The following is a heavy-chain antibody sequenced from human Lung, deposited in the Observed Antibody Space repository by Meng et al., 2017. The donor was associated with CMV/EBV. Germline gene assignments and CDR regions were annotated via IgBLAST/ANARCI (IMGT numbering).Heavy chain of an antibody. CDR2: INPSGGST. Sequence: AXVXVSXXASGYTFTSYYMHWVRQAPGQGLEWMGIINPSGGSTSYAQKFQGRVTMTRDTSTSTVYMELSSLRSEDTAVYYCARDRLGVTTGMDVWGQGTTVTVSS. CDR1: GYTFTSYY. V-gene: IGHV1-46*01. J-gene: IGHJ6*02. CDR3: ARDRLGVTTGMDV. D-gene: IGHD4-11*01.